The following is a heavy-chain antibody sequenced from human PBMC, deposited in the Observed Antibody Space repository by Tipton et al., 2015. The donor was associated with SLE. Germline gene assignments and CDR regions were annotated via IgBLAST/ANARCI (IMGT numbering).Heavy chain of an antibody. J-gene: IGHJ2*01. D-gene: IGHD6-13*01. V-gene: IGHV3-30*04. CDR3: ARPGGIAAAAIYWYFDL. CDR2: ISYDGSNK. Sequence: SLRLSCAASGFTFSSYALHWVRQTPGKGLEWVAVISYDGSNKYYADSVKGRFTISRDNSKNTLYLQMNSLRAEDTAVYYCARPGGIAAAAIYWYFDLWGRGTLVTVSS. CDR1: GFTFSSYA.